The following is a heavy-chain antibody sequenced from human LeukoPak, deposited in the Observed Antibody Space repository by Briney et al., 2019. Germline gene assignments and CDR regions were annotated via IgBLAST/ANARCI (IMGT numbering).Heavy chain of an antibody. D-gene: IGHD1-1*01. Sequence: GKSPKISCKGSGYSFTSYWIGWVRQMPGKGLEWMGIIYPGDSDTRYSPSFQGQVTISADKSISTAYLQWSSLKASDTAMYYCARHSFGNWNDGSFDYWGQGTLVTVSS. CDR1: GYSFTSYW. CDR3: ARHSFGNWNDGSFDY. J-gene: IGHJ4*02. V-gene: IGHV5-51*01. CDR2: IYPGDSDT.